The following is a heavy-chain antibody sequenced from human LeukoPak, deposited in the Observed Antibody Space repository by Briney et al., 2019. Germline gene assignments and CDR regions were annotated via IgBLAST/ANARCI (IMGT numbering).Heavy chain of an antibody. CDR3: ARSAPLVVVVRPYDR. J-gene: IGHJ5*02. D-gene: IGHD2-15*01. CDR1: GYTFTSYG. V-gene: IGHV1-18*01. CDR2: ISACNGNT. Sequence: ASVKVSCKASGYTFTSYGISWVREAPGQGLEWMGWISACNGNTNYAQKLQGRVTMTTDTSTSTAYMELRSLRSDDTAVYYCARSAPLVVVVRPYDRWGQGALVTVSS.